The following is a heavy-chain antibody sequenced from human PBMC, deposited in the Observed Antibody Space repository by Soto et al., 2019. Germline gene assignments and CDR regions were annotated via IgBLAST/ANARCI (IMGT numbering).Heavy chain of an antibody. V-gene: IGHV1-18*01. CDR2: ISGKTGKT. J-gene: IGHJ6*02. CDR1: GYTFTSYG. D-gene: IGHD3-3*02. Sequence: VQLVQTGGEVKKPGASVKVSCKASGYTFTSYGISWVRQAPGQGXEWMGWISGKTGKTNYAQKLQGRVTITTDTSTSTAYMELRSLRSDDTAVYYXARXPXEIILAGMDVWGQGTTVTVSS. CDR3: ARXPXEIILAGMDV.